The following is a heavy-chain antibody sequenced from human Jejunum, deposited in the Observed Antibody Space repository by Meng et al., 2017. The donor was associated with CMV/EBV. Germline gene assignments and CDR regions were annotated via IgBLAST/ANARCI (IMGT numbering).Heavy chain of an antibody. CDR2: INPSTGST. CDR3: ARDSPLVY. CDR1: GYMFTRYP. V-gene: IGHV1-46*01. J-gene: IGHJ4*02. Sequence: KVSSKASGYMFTRYPMHWVRQAPGQGLEWMGMINPSTGSTTYTEKFQGRVTMTSDTSTSTVYMEMTSLRPEDTAIYYCARDSPLVYWGQGTLVTVSS.